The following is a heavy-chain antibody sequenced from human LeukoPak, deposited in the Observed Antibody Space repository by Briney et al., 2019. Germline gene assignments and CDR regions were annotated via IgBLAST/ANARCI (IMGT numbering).Heavy chain of an antibody. V-gene: IGHV4-34*01. J-gene: IGHJ4*02. Sequence: PSETLSLTCAVSGVPFSNYYWSWVRQSPRQGLEWIGEINHSGYTNYNPSLKSRVTMSIDTSKNQFSLMVTSVTAADTGVYYCTRAVAGHPDWGQGTLVTVSS. CDR3: TRAVAGHPD. CDR1: GVPFSNYY. CDR2: INHSGYT. D-gene: IGHD6-19*01.